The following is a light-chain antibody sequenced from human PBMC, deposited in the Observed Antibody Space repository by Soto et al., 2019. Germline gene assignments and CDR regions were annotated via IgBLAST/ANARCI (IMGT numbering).Light chain of an antibody. CDR1: QSVSNY. J-gene: IGKJ4*01. CDR2: DAS. Sequence: EVVLTQSPATLSLSPGDRATLSCRASQSVSNYLGWYQQKRGQAPRLLIYDASNRATGIPARFSGSGSGTDFTLTISSLEPEDFAVYYCQQRSNWEGLTFGGGTKVELK. V-gene: IGKV3-11*01. CDR3: QQRSNWEGLT.